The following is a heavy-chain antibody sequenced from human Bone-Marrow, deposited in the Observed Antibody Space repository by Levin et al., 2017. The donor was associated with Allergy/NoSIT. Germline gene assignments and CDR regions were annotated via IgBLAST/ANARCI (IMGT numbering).Heavy chain of an antibody. D-gene: IGHD1-1*01. CDR2: LYSGGSK. Sequence: LSLTCAASGLSVSNNYMNWVRQAPGRGLEWVTVLYSGGSKYYAESVQGRFTISRDYSKNTLYLQMNSLRAEDTAVYYCTRGSLEMDVWGQGTTVIVSS. CDR1: GLSVSNNY. J-gene: IGHJ6*02. CDR3: TRGSLEMDV. V-gene: IGHV3-53*01.